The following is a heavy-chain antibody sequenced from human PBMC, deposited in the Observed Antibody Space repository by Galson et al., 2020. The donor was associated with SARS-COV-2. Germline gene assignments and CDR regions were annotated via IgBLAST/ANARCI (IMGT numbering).Heavy chain of an antibody. CDR1: GFTFSTYA. J-gene: IGHJ6*02. Sequence: GESLKISCAASGFTFSTYAMNWVRQAPGKGLEWVSGISGSGGYTSYADSVKGRFIISRDNSKNTLYLQMNSLRAEDTAVYFCAKVRVVGTTYSDYGMDVWGQGTTVTVSS. V-gene: IGHV3-23*01. D-gene: IGHD1-26*01. CDR2: ISGSGGYT. CDR3: AKVRVVGTTYSDYGMDV.